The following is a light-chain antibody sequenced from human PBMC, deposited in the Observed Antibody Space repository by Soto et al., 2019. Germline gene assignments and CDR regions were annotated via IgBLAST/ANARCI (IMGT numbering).Light chain of an antibody. CDR2: GAS. V-gene: IGKV3-20*01. CDR1: QTVTSNY. Sequence: EIVLTQSPGTLSLSPGERATLSCGASQTVTSNYLAWYQQKPGQAPRLLIFGASIRVTGIPDRFIGSGSGTDFTLTISSLQAEDVAVYYCQQYYSTPYTFGQGTKLEIK. J-gene: IGKJ2*01. CDR3: QQYYSTPYT.